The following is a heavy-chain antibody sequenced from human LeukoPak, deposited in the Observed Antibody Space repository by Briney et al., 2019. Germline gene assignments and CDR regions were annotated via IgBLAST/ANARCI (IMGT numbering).Heavy chain of an antibody. CDR3: ARVKRGYCSSTSRSSWFDP. Sequence: SVKVSCKASGGTFSSYAISWVRQAPGQGLEWMGGIIPIFGTANYAQKFQGRVTITADESTSTAYMELSSLRSEDTAVYYCARVKRGYCSSTSRSSWFDPWGQGTLVTVSS. CDR1: GGTFSSYA. D-gene: IGHD2-2*01. V-gene: IGHV1-69*13. J-gene: IGHJ5*02. CDR2: IIPIFGTA.